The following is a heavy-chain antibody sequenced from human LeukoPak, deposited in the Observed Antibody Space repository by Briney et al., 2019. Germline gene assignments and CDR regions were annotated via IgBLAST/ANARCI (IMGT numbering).Heavy chain of an antibody. J-gene: IGHJ4*02. CDR1: GFTFSNHA. V-gene: IGHV3-23*01. CDR2: ISGDGDAT. CDR3: AKDNSYSGSVY. Sequence: PGGSLRLSCAASGFTFSNHAMTWVRQAPGKGLEWVSVISGDGDATYYADSVKGRFTISRDNSKNTLYLQMDSPRAGDTAVYYCAKDNSYSGSVYWGQGTLVTVSS. D-gene: IGHD1-26*01.